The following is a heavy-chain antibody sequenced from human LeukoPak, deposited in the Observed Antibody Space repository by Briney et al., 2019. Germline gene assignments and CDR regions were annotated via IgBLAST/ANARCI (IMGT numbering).Heavy chain of an antibody. J-gene: IGHJ5*02. CDR1: GGSISSYY. D-gene: IGHD3-10*01. CDR3: ARAYYYGSGSLVGWFDP. V-gene: IGHV4-59*01. Sequence: PSETLSLTCTVSGGSISSYYWSWIRQPPGKGLEWIGYIYYSGSTNYNPSLKSRVTISVDTSKNQFSLKLSSVTAADTAVYYCARAYYYGSGSLVGWFDPWGQGTLVTVSS. CDR2: IYYSGST.